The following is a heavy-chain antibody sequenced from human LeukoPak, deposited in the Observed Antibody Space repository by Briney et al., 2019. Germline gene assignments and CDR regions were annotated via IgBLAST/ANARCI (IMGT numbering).Heavy chain of an antibody. D-gene: IGHD3-16*01. Sequence: PGGSLRLSCAASGFTVSNNYMSWVRQAPGKGLEWVSGTSASSSYIFYADSVKGRFTISRDNAKNSVDLQMNSLRVEDSAVYYCARGGDPVDYWGQGTLVTVSS. CDR1: GFTVSNNY. J-gene: IGHJ4*02. V-gene: IGHV3-21*06. CDR3: ARGGDPVDY. CDR2: TSASSSYI.